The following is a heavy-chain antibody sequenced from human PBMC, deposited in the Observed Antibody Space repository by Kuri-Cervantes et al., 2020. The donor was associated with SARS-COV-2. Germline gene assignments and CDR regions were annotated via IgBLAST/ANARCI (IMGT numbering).Heavy chain of an antibody. V-gene: IGHV4-39*01. CDR2: IYYSGST. J-gene: IGHJ6*02. CDR3: ASISSSWYVGDYYYGMDV. Sequence: WVRQAPGKGLEWVGSIYYSGSTYYNPSLKSRVTISVDTSKNQFSLKLSSVTAADTAVYYCASISSSWYVGDYYYGMDVWGQGTTVTVSS. D-gene: IGHD6-13*01.